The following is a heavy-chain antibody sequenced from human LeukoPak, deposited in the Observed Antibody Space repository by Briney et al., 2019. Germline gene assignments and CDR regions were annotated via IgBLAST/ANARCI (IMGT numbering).Heavy chain of an antibody. V-gene: IGHV3-7*01. J-gene: IGHJ3*02. CDR1: GFSFSSNW. D-gene: IGHD5-18*01. Sequence: GGSLRLSCVASGFSFSSNWMSWVCQAPGKGLEWMTNIKPDGSEKYYVDSVKGRFTISRDNAKNSLYLQMNSLRAEDTAVYYCARDHKGIYGCSYGPDAFDIWGQGTMVTVSS. CDR3: ARDHKGIYGCSYGPDAFDI. CDR2: IKPDGSEK.